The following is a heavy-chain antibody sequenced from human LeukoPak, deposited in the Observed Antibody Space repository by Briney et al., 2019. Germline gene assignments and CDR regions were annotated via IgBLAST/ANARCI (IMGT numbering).Heavy chain of an antibody. Sequence: SETLSLTCTVSGGSISSYYWSWIRQPAGKGLEWIGRIYISGSTNYNPSLKSRVTMSVDTSKNQFSLKLSSVTAADTAVYYCARGYCRDDICQVFPYWGQGTLVTVSS. V-gene: IGHV4-4*07. CDR1: GGSISSYY. CDR2: IYISGST. J-gene: IGHJ4*02. CDR3: ARGYCRDDICQVFPY. D-gene: IGHD2-15*01.